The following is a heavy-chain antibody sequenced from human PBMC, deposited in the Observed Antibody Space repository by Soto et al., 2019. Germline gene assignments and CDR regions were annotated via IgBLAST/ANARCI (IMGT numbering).Heavy chain of an antibody. J-gene: IGHJ5*02. CDR1: GFTVSSNY. Sequence: EVQVVETGGGLIQPGGSLRLSCAVSGFTVSSNYMSWVRQPPGKGPEWVSDIYSGGSTYYADSVKGRFTISRDNSKNTLDLQMTSLSAEDTAVYYCARERDGHNPNWFDLWGQGTLVTVSS. CDR2: IYSGGST. CDR3: ARERDGHNPNWFDL. D-gene: IGHD2-8*01. V-gene: IGHV3-53*02.